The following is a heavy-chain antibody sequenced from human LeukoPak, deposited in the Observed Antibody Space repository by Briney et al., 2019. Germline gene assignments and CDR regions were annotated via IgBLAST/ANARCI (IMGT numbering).Heavy chain of an antibody. CDR1: GGTFSSYA. D-gene: IGHD1-26*01. CDR2: IIPILGIA. Sequence: ASVKVSCKASGGTFSSYAISWVRQAPGQGLEWMGRIIPILGIADYAQKFQGRVTITADKSTSTAYMELSSLRSEDTAVYYCARDRGVGATTFSDYWGQGTLVTVSS. V-gene: IGHV1-69*04. J-gene: IGHJ4*02. CDR3: ARDRGVGATTFSDY.